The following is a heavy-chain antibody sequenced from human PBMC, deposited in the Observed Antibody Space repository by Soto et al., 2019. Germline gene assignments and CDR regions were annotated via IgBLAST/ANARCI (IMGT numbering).Heavy chain of an antibody. CDR1: GFSFSNAW. Sequence: EVQLVESRGGLVEPGGSLRLSCAASGFSFSNAWMNWVRQAPGKGLEWVGRIRSKSDGGTTDYAAPVKGRFTFSRDDSKNTVFLQMNSLKIEDTGVYYCTTSISGVVTGHWGQGTLVTVSS. V-gene: IGHV3-15*07. CDR2: IRSKSDGGTT. D-gene: IGHD3-3*01. CDR3: TTSISGVVTGH. J-gene: IGHJ4*02.